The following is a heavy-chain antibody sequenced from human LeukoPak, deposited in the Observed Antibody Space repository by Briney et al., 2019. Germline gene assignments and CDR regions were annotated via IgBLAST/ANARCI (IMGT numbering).Heavy chain of an antibody. Sequence: PSETLSLTCTVSGGSISSYYWSWIRQPPGKGLEWIGYIYSSGSSNYNPSLKSRVTISLDTSKNQFSLKLSSVTAADTAVYYCARRTYSGSGSQNWFDPWGQGTLVTVSS. V-gene: IGHV4-4*09. D-gene: IGHD3-10*01. CDR3: ARRTYSGSGSQNWFDP. CDR2: IYSSGSS. J-gene: IGHJ5*02. CDR1: GGSISSYY.